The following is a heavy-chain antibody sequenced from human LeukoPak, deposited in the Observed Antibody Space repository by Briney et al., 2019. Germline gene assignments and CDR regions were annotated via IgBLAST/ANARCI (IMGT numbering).Heavy chain of an antibody. Sequence: ASVKVSCKASGYTFTGYYMHWVRQAPGQGLEWMGWINPNSGGTNYAQKFQGRVTMTRDTSISTAYMELSRLRSDDTAVYYCARGRGTSITMIVVVMTGAFDIWGQGTMVTVSS. J-gene: IGHJ3*02. CDR1: GYTFTGYY. V-gene: IGHV1-2*02. D-gene: IGHD3-22*01. CDR3: ARGRGTSITMIVVVMTGAFDI. CDR2: INPNSGGT.